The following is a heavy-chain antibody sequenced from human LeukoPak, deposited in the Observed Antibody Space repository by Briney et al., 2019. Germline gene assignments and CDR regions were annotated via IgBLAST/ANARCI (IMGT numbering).Heavy chain of an antibody. CDR1: GFTFSSYG. CDR2: IWYDGSNK. J-gene: IGHJ6*02. CDR3: ARDLRPYYYYYGMDV. V-gene: IGHV3-33*01. Sequence: PGGSLRLSCAASGFTFSSYGMHWVRQAPGKGLEWVAVIWYDGSNKYYAGSVKGRFTISRDNSKNTLYLQMNSLRAEDTAVYYCARDLRPYYYYYGMDVWGQGTTVTVSS.